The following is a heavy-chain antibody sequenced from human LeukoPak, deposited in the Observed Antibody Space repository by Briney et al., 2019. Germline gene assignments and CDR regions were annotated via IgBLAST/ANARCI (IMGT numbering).Heavy chain of an antibody. Sequence: SETLSLTCTVQGGSFSTYYWSWIRQPPGKGLEWIGSMYYSGSTYYNPSLKSRVTISVDTSKNQFSLKLTSVTAADTALYYCARSYGLPNWFDPWGQGTLVTVSS. V-gene: IGHV4-59*05. D-gene: IGHD2-8*01. CDR2: MYYSGST. J-gene: IGHJ5*02. CDR1: GGSFSTYY. CDR3: ARSYGLPNWFDP.